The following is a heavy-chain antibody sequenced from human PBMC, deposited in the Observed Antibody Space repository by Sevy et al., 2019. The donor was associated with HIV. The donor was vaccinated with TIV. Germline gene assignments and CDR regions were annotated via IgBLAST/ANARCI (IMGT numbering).Heavy chain of an antibody. CDR2: ISSRSSTI. D-gene: IGHD3-10*01. Sequence: GGSLRLSCAASGFTFSISDMNWVRQAPGKGLEWVSFISSRSSTIYYADSVKGRFTISRDNAKNSPYLQMNSLKDDDTAVYYCASGSNHKNFDYWGPGTLVTVSS. CDR1: GFTFSISD. CDR3: ASGSNHKNFDY. V-gene: IGHV3-48*02. J-gene: IGHJ4*02.